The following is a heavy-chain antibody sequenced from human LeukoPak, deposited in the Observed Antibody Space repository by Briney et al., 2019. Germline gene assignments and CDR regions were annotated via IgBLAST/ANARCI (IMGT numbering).Heavy chain of an antibody. D-gene: IGHD6-13*01. CDR1: GFTFSNAW. CDR3: ARVRGSSWSDTHFDY. CDR2: IRNKANSYTT. V-gene: IGHV3-72*01. J-gene: IGHJ4*02. Sequence: QSGGSLRLSCAASGFTFSNAWMSWVRQAPGKGLEWVGRIRNKANSYTTVYVASVKGRFTISRDDLKDSLYLQMDSLKTEDTAVYYCARVRGSSWSDTHFDYWGQGTLVTVSS.